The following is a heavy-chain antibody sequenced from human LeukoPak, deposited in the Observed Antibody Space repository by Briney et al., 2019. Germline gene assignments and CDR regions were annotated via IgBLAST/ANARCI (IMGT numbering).Heavy chain of an antibody. J-gene: IGHJ4*02. CDR1: GFTFSSYV. D-gene: IGHD3-10*01. CDR3: AKDVCYYGSGC. CDR2: ISGSGGST. Sequence: GESLRLSCAASGFTFSSYVMSWVRQAPGKGLEWVSAISGSGGSTYYADSVKGRFTISRDNSKNTLYLQMNSLRAEDTAVYYCAKDVCYYGSGCWGQGTLVTVSS. V-gene: IGHV3-23*01.